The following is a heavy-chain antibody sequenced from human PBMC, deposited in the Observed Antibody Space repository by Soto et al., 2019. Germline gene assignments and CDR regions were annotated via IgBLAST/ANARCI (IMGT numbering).Heavy chain of an antibody. CDR2: LYWDHDK. D-gene: IGHD5-12*01. CDR1: GFSISTRGVG. CDR3: ARRRQGYKYYFDY. V-gene: IGHV2-5*02. J-gene: IGHJ4*02. Sequence: QITLKESGPTLVKPTQTLTLTCTFSGFSISTRGVGVGWIRQPPGKALEWLALLYWDHDKHYSPSLKSRLTIPKDTSKSQVFLTMTDMDPIDTATYYCARRRQGYKYYFDYGGQGTLVTFSS.